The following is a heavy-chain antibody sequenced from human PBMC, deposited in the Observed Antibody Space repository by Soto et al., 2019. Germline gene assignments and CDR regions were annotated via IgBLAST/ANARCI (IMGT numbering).Heavy chain of an antibody. Sequence: GGSLRLSYAASGFTLSRYWRSWVRQAPGKGLEWVSAISGSGGSTYYADSVKGRFTISRDNSKNTLYLQMNSLRAEDTAVYYCAKDGIRGYCSGGSCYFDYWGQGTLVTVSS. CDR3: AKDGIRGYCSGGSCYFDY. D-gene: IGHD2-15*01. J-gene: IGHJ4*02. CDR1: GFTLSRYW. V-gene: IGHV3-23*01. CDR2: ISGSGGST.